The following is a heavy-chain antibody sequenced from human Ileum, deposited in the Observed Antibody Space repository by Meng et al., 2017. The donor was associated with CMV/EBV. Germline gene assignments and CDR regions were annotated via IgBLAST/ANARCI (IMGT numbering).Heavy chain of an antibody. CDR1: GDSITSFY. CDR3: ARGPGGFGDFNFDY. D-gene: IGHD3-16*01. V-gene: IGHV4-4*07. Sequence: QGRLQEAGPGPVKPSETLSLTCTVSGDSITSFYWSWIRQPAGKALEWIGRIYHGGSTNYNPSLKSRVTLSVDTSKNQFSMRLTSVTAADTAVYYCARGPGGFGDFNFDYWGQGTLVTVSS. CDR2: IYHGGST. J-gene: IGHJ4*02.